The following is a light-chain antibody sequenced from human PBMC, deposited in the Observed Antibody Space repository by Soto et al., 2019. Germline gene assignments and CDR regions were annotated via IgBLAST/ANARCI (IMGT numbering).Light chain of an antibody. V-gene: IGLV1-40*01. CDR1: RSNIGAGYD. Sequence: QSVLTQPPSVSGAPGQRVSISCTGSRSNIGAGYDVHWYLHLPGTAPKLLIYDNGNRPSGVPDRFSGSKSGTSASLAITGLQAEDEADYYCQSYDNSLSGHWVFGGGTKLTVL. CDR3: QSYDNSLSGHWV. CDR2: DNG. J-gene: IGLJ3*02.